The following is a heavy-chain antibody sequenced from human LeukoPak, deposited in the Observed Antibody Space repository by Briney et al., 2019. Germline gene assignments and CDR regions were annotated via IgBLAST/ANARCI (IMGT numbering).Heavy chain of an antibody. CDR1: GGSISSYY. Sequence: PSETLSLTCTVSGGSISSYYWSWLRQPAGKGLEWIGRIYNSGSTNYKPSLKKGVIMSLDTSKNQFFLKLISVTAADAAVYYCAREDSVLVPAAGSLDYYYYYMDVWGKGTTVTVSS. CDR3: AREDSVLVPAAGSLDYYYYYMDV. J-gene: IGHJ6*03. CDR2: IYNSGST. V-gene: IGHV4-4*07. D-gene: IGHD2-2*01.